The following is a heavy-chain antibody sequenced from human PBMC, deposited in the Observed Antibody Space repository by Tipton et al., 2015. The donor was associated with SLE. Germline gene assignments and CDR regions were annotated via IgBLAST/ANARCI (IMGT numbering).Heavy chain of an antibody. CDR1: GGSISGTSHY. Sequence: TLSLTCTVSGGSISGTSHYWGWIRQSPGKGLEWLGRIFTIGTTSYNPSLKSRVTISLDTSKNQFSLTVNSVTAADTAVYYCARENVAADGALDVWGQGTMVTVSS. CDR3: ARENVAADGALDV. CDR2: IFTIGTT. V-gene: IGHV4-61*02. J-gene: IGHJ3*01. D-gene: IGHD6-13*01.